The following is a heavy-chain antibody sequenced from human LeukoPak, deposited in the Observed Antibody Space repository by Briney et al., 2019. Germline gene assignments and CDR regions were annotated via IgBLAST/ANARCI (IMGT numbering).Heavy chain of an antibody. D-gene: IGHD3-3*01. CDR2: ISAYNGNT. Sequence: ASVKVSCKASGYTFTSYGISWVRQAPGQGLEWMGWISAYNGNTNYAQKLQGRVTMTTDTSTSTAYMELRSLRSDDTAVYYCAIGPFWSGHPPWENAFDIWGQGTMVTVSS. CDR3: AIGPFWSGHPPWENAFDI. J-gene: IGHJ3*02. V-gene: IGHV1-18*01. CDR1: GYTFTSYG.